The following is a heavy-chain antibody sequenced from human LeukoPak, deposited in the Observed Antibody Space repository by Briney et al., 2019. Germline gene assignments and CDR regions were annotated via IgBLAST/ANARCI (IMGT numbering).Heavy chain of an antibody. CDR1: GYTFTSYA. CDR2: IIPIFGTA. Sequence: SVKVSCKASGYTFTSYAMNWVRQAPGQGLEWMGGIIPIFGTANYAQKFQGRVTITADESTSTAYMELSSLRSEDTAVYYCARGPITYSSSWYFDYWGQGTLVTVSS. J-gene: IGHJ4*02. V-gene: IGHV1-69*13. D-gene: IGHD6-13*01. CDR3: ARGPITYSSSWYFDY.